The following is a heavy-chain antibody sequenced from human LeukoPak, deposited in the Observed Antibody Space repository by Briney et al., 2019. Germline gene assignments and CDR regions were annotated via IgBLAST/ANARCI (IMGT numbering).Heavy chain of an antibody. J-gene: IGHJ5*02. CDR1: GGSFSGYY. Sequence: SETLSLTCAVYGGSFSGYYWSWIRQPPGKGLEFIGEVTHSGSTNYNPSLKSRITISVDTSKNQFSLKMNSVTVAATAVYSCARGGYGYETSNWFDPWGQGTLVTVSS. D-gene: IGHD5-18*01. V-gene: IGHV4-34*01. CDR2: VTHSGST. CDR3: ARGGYGYETSNWFDP.